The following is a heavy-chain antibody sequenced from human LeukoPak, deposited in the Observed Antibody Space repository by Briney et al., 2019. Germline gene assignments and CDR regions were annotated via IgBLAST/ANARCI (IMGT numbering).Heavy chain of an antibody. D-gene: IGHD1-26*01. CDR1: GFTFSSYW. Sequence: PGGSLRLSCAASGFTFSSYWMSWVRQAPGKGLEWVANIRQDGSEKCYVDSVKGRFTISRDNAKNSLYLQMNSLRAEDTAVYYCARDGSGSYHYDTAFDFWGQGTLVTVSS. CDR2: IRQDGSEK. CDR3: ARDGSGSYHYDTAFDF. J-gene: IGHJ4*02. V-gene: IGHV3-7*01.